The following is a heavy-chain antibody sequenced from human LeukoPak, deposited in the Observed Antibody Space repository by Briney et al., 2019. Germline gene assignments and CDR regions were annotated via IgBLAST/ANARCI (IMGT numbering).Heavy chain of an antibody. CDR3: ARVRPRSIAVAARNAFDI. V-gene: IGHV4-34*01. J-gene: IGHJ3*02. CDR2: VNHSGST. Sequence: SETLSLTCAVYGGSFSGYYWSWIRQPPGKGLEWIGEVNHSGSTTYNPSLKGRVTISGDTSKNQFSLKLSSVTAADTAVYYCARVRPRSIAVAARNAFDIWGQGTMVTVSS. CDR1: GGSFSGYY. D-gene: IGHD6-19*01.